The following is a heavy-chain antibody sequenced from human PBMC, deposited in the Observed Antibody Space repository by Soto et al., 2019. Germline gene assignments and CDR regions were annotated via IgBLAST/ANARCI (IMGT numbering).Heavy chain of an antibody. CDR3: AKTLDLPGRLSLPTTFGIVIRAFDS. J-gene: IGHJ5*01. Sequence: EVQLLESGGGLVRPGGSLRLSCAASGFTFGGSAMHWVRQAPGKGLEWVSTITGTGATTYYADSVGGRFTISRDNSKNTLYLQMNRLKAEDTAVYFCAKTLDLPGRLSLPTTFGIVIRAFDSWGQGTLVTVSS. D-gene: IGHD3-3*01. V-gene: IGHV3-23*01. CDR1: GFTFGGSA. CDR2: ITGTGATT.